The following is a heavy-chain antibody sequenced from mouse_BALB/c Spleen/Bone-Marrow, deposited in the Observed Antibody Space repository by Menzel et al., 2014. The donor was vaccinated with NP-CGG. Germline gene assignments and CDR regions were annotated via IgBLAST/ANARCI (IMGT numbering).Heavy chain of an antibody. CDR3: TRHGDDDYCDQ. CDR2: ISSGGFYT. Sequence: EVNVVESGGGLVKPGGSLKLSCAASGFTFSNYAMSWVRQTPEKRLEWVATISSGGFYTYYLDSVKGRFTISRDNAKNTLYLQMSSLRSEDTAMYDCTRHGDDDYCDQWGQGTTLTVSS. J-gene: IGHJ2*01. V-gene: IGHV5-9-3*01. CDR1: GFTFSNYA.